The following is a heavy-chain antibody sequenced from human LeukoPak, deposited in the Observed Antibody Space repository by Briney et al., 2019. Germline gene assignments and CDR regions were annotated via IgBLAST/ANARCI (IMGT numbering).Heavy chain of an antibody. CDR2: ISGSGGTT. V-gene: IGHV3-23*01. CDR1: EFTFSSYS. J-gene: IGHJ4*02. CDR3: ATEATHCTAACYSLSDY. Sequence: PGGSLRLSCAASEFTFSSYSLTWVRQAPGKGLEWVSLISGSGGTTYYADSVRGRFTISRDNSKNTLYLQMNTLRAGDTAVYYCATEATHCTAACYSLSDYWGQGTLVTVSS. D-gene: IGHD2-21*02.